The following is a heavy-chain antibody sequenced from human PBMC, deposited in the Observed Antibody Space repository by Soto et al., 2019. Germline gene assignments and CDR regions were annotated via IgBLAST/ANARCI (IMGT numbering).Heavy chain of an antibody. V-gene: IGHV3-23*01. Sequence: VGSLRLSCAASGFTFSSYAMSWARQAPGKGLEWVSAASGSGATTHYTDSVKGRFTISRDNSNNMLYLQMDSLRAEDTAVYYCAKLGGYSSGWFDPWGHGTLVTVSS. J-gene: IGHJ5*02. CDR1: GFTFSSYA. CDR3: AKLGGYSSGWFDP. D-gene: IGHD3-16*01. CDR2: ASGSGATT.